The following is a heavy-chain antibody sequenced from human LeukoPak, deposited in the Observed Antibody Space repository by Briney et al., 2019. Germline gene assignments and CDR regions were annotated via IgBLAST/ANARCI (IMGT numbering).Heavy chain of an antibody. CDR1: GGSISSYY. V-gene: IGHV4-59*01. D-gene: IGHD6-13*01. J-gene: IGHJ5*02. Sequence: PSETLSFTCTFSGGSISSYYWSWIRQPPGKGLEWIGYIYYSGSTNYNPSLKSRVTISVDTSKNQFSLKLSSVTAADTAVYYCARVVGSSSWYGGGWFDPWGQGTLVTVSS. CDR2: IYYSGST. CDR3: ARVVGSSSWYGGGWFDP.